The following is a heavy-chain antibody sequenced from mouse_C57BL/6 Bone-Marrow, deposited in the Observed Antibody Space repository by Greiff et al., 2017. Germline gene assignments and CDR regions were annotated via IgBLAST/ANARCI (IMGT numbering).Heavy chain of an antibody. CDR2: IYPGDGDT. CDR1: GYAFSSSW. CDR3: ARGWFAY. V-gene: IGHV1-82*01. J-gene: IGHJ3*01. Sequence: QVQLQQSGPELVKPGASVKISCKASGYAFSSSWMNWVQQRPGKGLEWIGRIYPGDGDTNYNGKFKGQATLTADKSSSTAYMQLSSLTSEDSAVYFCARGWFAYWGQGTLVTVSA.